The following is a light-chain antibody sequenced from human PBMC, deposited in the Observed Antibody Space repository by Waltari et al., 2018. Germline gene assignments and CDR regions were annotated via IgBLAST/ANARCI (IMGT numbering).Light chain of an antibody. J-gene: IGKJ4*01. CDR1: QTVRTTY. Sequence: EIVLTQSPGTVSLSPGERATLSCRASQTVRTTYLAWYQQTPGQAPTLLIYGASSRATGIPDRFSGSGSGTYFSLTISSLEPEDFAVYYCQQYDITPLTFGGGTKVEIK. CDR3: QQYDITPLT. CDR2: GAS. V-gene: IGKV3-20*01.